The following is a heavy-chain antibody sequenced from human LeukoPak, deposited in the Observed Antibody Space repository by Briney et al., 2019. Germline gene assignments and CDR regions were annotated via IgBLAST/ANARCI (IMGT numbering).Heavy chain of an antibody. CDR1: GFTFSSYS. CDR3: ARDHVDTAMVTTYFDY. J-gene: IGHJ4*02. CDR2: ISSSSSYI. D-gene: IGHD5-18*01. V-gene: IGHV3-21*01. Sequence: KAGGSLRLSCAASGFTFSSYSMNWVRQAPGKGLEWVSSISSSSSYIYYADSVKGRFTISRDNAKNSLYLQMNSLRAEDTAVYYCARDHVDTAMVTTYFDYWGQGTLVTVPS.